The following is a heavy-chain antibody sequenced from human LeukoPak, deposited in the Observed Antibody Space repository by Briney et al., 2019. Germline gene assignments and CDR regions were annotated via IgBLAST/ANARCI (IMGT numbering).Heavy chain of an antibody. CDR1: GFTFSNYA. D-gene: IGHD3-16*01. J-gene: IGHJ3*02. Sequence: PGRSLRLSCAASGFTFSNYAMHWVRQAPGKGLDWVAVTSYDGSNNYYAESVKGRFTISRDNSKDTLYLQMNSLRPEDTAVYYCARGLNVWGGSPFGGGGDAFDIWGQGTMVTVSS. V-gene: IGHV3-30-3*01. CDR3: ARGLNVWGGSPFGGGGDAFDI. CDR2: TSYDGSNN.